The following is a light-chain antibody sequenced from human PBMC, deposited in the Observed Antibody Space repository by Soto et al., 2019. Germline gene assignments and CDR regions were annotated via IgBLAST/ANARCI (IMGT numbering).Light chain of an antibody. V-gene: IGLV2-14*02. CDR3: SSYTSSTTLV. CDR2: EVS. J-gene: IGLJ1*01. Sequence: QSALTQPAAVSGSPGQSITISCTGTSSDVGTYNLVSWYQQHPGQAPKLMIYEVSNRPSGVSNRFSGSKSGNTASLTISGLQAEDEADYYCSSYTSSTTLVFGTGTKLTVL. CDR1: SSDVGTYNL.